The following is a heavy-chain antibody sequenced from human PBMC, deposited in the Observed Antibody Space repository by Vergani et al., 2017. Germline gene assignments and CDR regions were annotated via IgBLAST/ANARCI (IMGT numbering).Heavy chain of an antibody. CDR3: ARDRGYSSSHYFDY. J-gene: IGHJ4*02. CDR1: GYTFTNHH. Sequence: VQLVQSGTEVKKPGASVKIACKTSGYTFTNHHLHWVRQAPGQGLEWMGIITPGGSTDYGPKFQGRATMTRDTSTRTVYMELSSLRSEDTAVYYCARDRGYSSSHYFDYWGQGTLVTVSS. CDR2: ITPGGST. D-gene: IGHD6-6*01. V-gene: IGHV1-46*01.